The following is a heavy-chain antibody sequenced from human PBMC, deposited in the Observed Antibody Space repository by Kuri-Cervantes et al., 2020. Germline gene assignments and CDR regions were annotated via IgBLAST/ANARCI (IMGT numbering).Heavy chain of an antibody. CDR1: GGTFSSYA. CDR3: ASSAFPAAGPHYYYYGMDV. J-gene: IGHJ6*02. V-gene: IGHV1-69*13. CDR2: IIPIFGTA. Sequence: SVKVSCKASGGTFSSYAIGWVRQAPGQGLEWMGGIIPIFGTANYAQKFQGRVTITADESTSTAYMELSSLRSEDTAVYYCASSAFPAAGPHYYYYGMDVWGQGTTVTVSS. D-gene: IGHD6-13*01.